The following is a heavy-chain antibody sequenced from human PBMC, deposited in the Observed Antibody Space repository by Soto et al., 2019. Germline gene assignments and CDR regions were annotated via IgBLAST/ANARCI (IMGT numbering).Heavy chain of an antibody. J-gene: IGHJ5*02. CDR1: GDSVSSNSAA. Sequence: SQTLSLTCAICGDSVSSNSAAWNWIRQSPSRGLEWLGRTYYRSKWYNDYAVSVKSRITINPDTSKNQFSLQLNSVTPEDTAVYYCARDRCTNGLCHNWFDACGQLHLVTV. D-gene: IGHD2-8*01. CDR3: ARDRCTNGLCHNWFDA. V-gene: IGHV6-1*01. CDR2: TYYRSKWYN.